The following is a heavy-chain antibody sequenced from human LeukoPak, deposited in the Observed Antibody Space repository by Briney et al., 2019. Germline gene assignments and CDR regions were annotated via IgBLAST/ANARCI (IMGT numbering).Heavy chain of an antibody. CDR3: ARDPERAGNAFDI. D-gene: IGHD5-24*01. CDR1: GGSISSGDYY. CDR2: IYYSGST. V-gene: IGHV4-30-4*08. Sequence: SETLSLTCTVSGGSISSGDYYWSWIRQPPGKGLEWIGYIYYSGSTYYNPSPKSRVTISLDTSKNQFSLKLSSVTAADTAVYYCARDPERAGNAFDIWGQGTMVTVSS. J-gene: IGHJ3*02.